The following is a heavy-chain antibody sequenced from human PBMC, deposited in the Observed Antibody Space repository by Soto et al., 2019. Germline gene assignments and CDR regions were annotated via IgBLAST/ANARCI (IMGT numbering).Heavy chain of an antibody. V-gene: IGHV3-23*01. CDR2: IGGRGNSA. D-gene: IGHD5-12*01. Sequence: GGSLRLSCAASGFIFTNYAMNWVRQAPGKGLEWVSVIGGRGNSAYYADSVQGRFTISRDNSKNTLSLQMSSLTADDTAIYYCVRGGRGSFDFWGRGTMVTVSS. CDR3: VRGGRGSFDF. J-gene: IGHJ3*01. CDR1: GFIFTNYA.